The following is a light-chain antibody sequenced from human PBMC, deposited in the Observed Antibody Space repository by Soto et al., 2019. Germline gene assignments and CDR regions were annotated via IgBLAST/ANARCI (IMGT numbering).Light chain of an antibody. Sequence: QSALTQPASVSGSPGQSIIISCTGTSSDVGGYNYVSWYQQHPGKAPKLMIHDVSNRPSGISDRFSGSKSGNTASLTISGLQADDEADYYCSSSSSGSTLYVFGTGTKLTVL. CDR1: SSDVGGYNY. CDR2: DVS. V-gene: IGLV2-14*03. J-gene: IGLJ1*01. CDR3: SSSSSGSTLYV.